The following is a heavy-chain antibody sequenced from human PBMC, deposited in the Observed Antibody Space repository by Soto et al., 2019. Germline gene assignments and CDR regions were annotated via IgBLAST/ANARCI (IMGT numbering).Heavy chain of an antibody. V-gene: IGHV4-31*03. J-gene: IGHJ4*02. Sequence: QVQLQESGPGLVKPSQTLSLTCTVSGGSISSGGYYWSWIRQHPGKGLEWIGYVYYTGSTYYNPSIKSRVTISVDTSKHQFSLILSFVTVADTAVYYCARAWGTAKFDYWGQGTLVAVSS. CDR3: ARAWGTAKFDY. CDR2: VYYTGST. D-gene: IGHD3-16*01. CDR1: GGSISSGGYY.